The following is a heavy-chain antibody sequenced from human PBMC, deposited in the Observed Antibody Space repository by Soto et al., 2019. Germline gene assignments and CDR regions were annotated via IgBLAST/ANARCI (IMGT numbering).Heavy chain of an antibody. J-gene: IGHJ4*02. CDR1: GGSISSSSYY. CDR3: ASSYLGWLRLGDPYYFDY. CDR2: IYYSGST. Sequence: QLQLQESGPGLVKPSETLSLTCTVSGGSISSSSYYWGWIRQPPGKGLEWIGSIYYSGSTYYNPSLRSRVPISVDTSKNQFSLKLSSVTAADTAVYYCASSYLGWLRLGDPYYFDYWGQGTLVTVSS. D-gene: IGHD3-3*01. V-gene: IGHV4-39*01.